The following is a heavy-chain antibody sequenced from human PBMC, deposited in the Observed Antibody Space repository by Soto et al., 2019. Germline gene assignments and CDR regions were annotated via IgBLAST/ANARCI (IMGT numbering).Heavy chain of an antibody. J-gene: IGHJ6*02. D-gene: IGHD3-16*01. CDR1: GYTFSDFD. Sequence: AHLEQSGAEVKRPGASVKVSCKASGYTFSDFDINWLRQASGRGPEWMGWMNAKSGDTFFAQRFKGKFNMTWDTSLSTAYREGGSRTSDDTAMYSGARGNPLNYAGLDVWGQGTTVAVSS. CDR2: MNAKSGDT. CDR3: ARGNPLNYAGLDV. V-gene: IGHV1-8*01.